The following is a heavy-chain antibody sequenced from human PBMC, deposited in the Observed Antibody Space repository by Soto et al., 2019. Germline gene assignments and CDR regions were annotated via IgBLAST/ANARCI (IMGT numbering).Heavy chain of an antibody. CDR3: VRGGFGEFLPWFDP. Sequence: QVQLVQSGAEVKKPGSSVKVSCKASGGTFSSYAISWVRQAPGQGLGWMGGVIPIFGTANYAQKFQGSVTITADESTSTGYMELSSLRSEDTAVYYCVRGGFGEFLPWFDPWGQGTLVTVSS. CDR1: GGTFSSYA. J-gene: IGHJ5*02. D-gene: IGHD3-10*01. CDR2: VIPIFGTA. V-gene: IGHV1-69*01.